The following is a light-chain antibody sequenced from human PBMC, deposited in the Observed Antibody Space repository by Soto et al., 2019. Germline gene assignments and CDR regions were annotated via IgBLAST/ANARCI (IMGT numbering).Light chain of an antibody. V-gene: IGKV1-5*01. CDR3: QQYNSYSRT. CDR1: QSISSW. CDR2: DAS. Sequence: IQMTQSPSTLSASVGDRVTITCRASQSISSWLAWYQQKPGKAPKLLSYDASSLESGVPTRFSGSGSGTEVTHTFSSLQPDDFATYYCQQYNSYSRTFGQGTNVELK. J-gene: IGKJ1*01.